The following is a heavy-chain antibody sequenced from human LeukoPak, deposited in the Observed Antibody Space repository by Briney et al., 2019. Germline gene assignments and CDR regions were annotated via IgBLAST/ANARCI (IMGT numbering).Heavy chain of an antibody. CDR2: INPNTGST. CDR3: ARDGPSVGIDF. J-gene: IGHJ4*02. CDR1: GYTLTSYH. D-gene: IGHD7-27*01. Sequence: GASVKVSCEASGYTLTSYHLFWVRQAPGQGLEWMGIINPNTGSTIYPQKFQGRVTMTRDTSTSTVYMELSSLRTEDTAVYYCARDGPSVGIDFWGQGALVTVSS. V-gene: IGHV1-46*01.